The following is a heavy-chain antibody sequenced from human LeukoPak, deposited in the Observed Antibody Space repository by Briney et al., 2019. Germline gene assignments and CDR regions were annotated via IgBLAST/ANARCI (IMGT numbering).Heavy chain of an antibody. CDR3: AREGGSQTARDAFDI. CDR2: IWYDGSNK. D-gene: IGHD3-16*01. Sequence: PGGSLRLSCAASGFTFSSHGMHWVRQAPGKGLEWVAVIWYDGSNKYYADSVKGRFTISRDNSKNTLYLQMNSLRAEDTAVYYCAREGGSQTARDAFDIWGQGTMVTVSS. CDR1: GFTFSSHG. V-gene: IGHV3-33*01. J-gene: IGHJ3*02.